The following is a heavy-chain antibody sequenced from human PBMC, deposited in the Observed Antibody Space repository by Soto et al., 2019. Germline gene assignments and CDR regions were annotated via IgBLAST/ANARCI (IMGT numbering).Heavy chain of an antibody. CDR2: IYHTGNA. D-gene: IGHD2-8*02. J-gene: IGHJ4*02. Sequence: SETLSLACSVSGDSISNSRFYWAWIRQPPGEGLEWIGSIYHTGNAYYNPSLKSRVTISVDTSKNQFSLKLTSVTAADTAVYYCARDKITGLFDYWGQGTLVTVSS. V-gene: IGHV4-39*02. CDR3: ARDKITGLFDY. CDR1: GDSISNSRFY.